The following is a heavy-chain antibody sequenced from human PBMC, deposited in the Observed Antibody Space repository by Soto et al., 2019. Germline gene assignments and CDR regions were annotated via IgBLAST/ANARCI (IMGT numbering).Heavy chain of an antibody. V-gene: IGHV3-30*18. Sequence: QVQLVESGGGVVQPGRSLRLSCAASGFTFSSYGMHWVRQAPGKGLEWVAVISYDGSNKYYADSVKGRFTISRDNSKNTLYLQMNSLRAEDTAVYYCAKDREYYYGSGSLFNYYYYMDVWGKGTTVTVSS. CDR2: ISYDGSNK. CDR1: GFTFSSYG. J-gene: IGHJ6*03. CDR3: AKDREYYYGSGSLFNYYYYMDV. D-gene: IGHD3-10*01.